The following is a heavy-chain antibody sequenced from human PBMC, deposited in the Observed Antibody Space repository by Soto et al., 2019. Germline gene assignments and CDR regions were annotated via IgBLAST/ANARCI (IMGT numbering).Heavy chain of an antibody. CDR2: INPSGGNT. CDR3: AILETYSSSWYADY. J-gene: IGHJ4*02. Sequence: ASVKVSCKASGYTFTSYYMHWVRQAPGQGLEWMGIINPSGGNTSYAQKFQGRVTMTTDTSTSTAYMELRSLRSDDTAVYYCAILETYSSSWYADYWGQGTLVTVSS. CDR1: GYTFTSYY. V-gene: IGHV1-46*01. D-gene: IGHD6-13*01.